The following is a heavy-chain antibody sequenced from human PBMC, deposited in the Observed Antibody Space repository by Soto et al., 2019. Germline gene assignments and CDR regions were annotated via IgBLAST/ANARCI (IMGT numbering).Heavy chain of an antibody. J-gene: IGHJ4*02. CDR1: GGSISTPSYY. CDR2: IYNSGRT. Sequence: PSETLSLTYIVSGGSISTPSYYWPCIRQPPGKGLEWIGSIYNSGRTSYNPSLESRVSISADTSNEQFSLNLNSVTAADTAVYYCARKSDAAASKVPDFWGQGTLVT. CDR3: ARKSDAAASKVPDF. D-gene: IGHD6-25*01. V-gene: IGHV4-39*01.